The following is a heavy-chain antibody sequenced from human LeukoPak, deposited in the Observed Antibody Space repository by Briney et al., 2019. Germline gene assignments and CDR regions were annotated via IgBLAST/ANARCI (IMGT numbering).Heavy chain of an antibody. Sequence: GASVKVSCKASGYTFTGYYMHWVRQAPGQGLEWMGWINPNSGGTNYAQKFQGRVTITADKSTSTAYMELSSLRSEDTAVYYCAGAVAGTKIDYWGQGTLVTVSS. D-gene: IGHD6-19*01. CDR2: INPNSGGT. CDR1: GYTFTGYY. J-gene: IGHJ4*02. V-gene: IGHV1-2*02. CDR3: AGAVAGTKIDY.